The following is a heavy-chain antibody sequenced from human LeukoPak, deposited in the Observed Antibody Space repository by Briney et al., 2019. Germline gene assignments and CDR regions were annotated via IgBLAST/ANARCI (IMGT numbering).Heavy chain of an antibody. CDR2: IYYSGST. D-gene: IGHD3-16*02. Sequence: SETLSLTCTDSGGSISSSSYYWGWIRQPPGKGLEWIGSIYYSGSTYYNPSLKSRVTISVDTSKNQLSLKLSSVTAADTAVYYCARGGIMITFGGVIVLQPLDYWGQGTLVTVSS. CDR3: ARGGIMITFGGVIVLQPLDY. J-gene: IGHJ4*02. V-gene: IGHV4-39*07. CDR1: GGSISSSSYY.